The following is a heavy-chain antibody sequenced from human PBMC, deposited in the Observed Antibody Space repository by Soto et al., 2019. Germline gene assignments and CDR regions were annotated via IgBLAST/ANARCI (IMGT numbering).Heavy chain of an antibody. CDR2: VSHDGRNT. Sequence: GGSLRLSCAASGFTFSSYAMNRVRQAPGKGLEWVAVVSHDGRNTHYADSVKGRFTISRDSSKNTVSLEMTSLRAEDTAVYYCAKGGRQWLVTSDFNYWGQGALVPVSS. V-gene: IGHV3-30*18. D-gene: IGHD6-19*01. CDR1: GFTFSSYA. CDR3: AKGGRQWLVTSDFNY. J-gene: IGHJ4*02.